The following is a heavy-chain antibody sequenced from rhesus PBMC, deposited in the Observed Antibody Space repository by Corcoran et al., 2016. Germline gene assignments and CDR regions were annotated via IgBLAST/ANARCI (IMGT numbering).Heavy chain of an antibody. CDR1: GLTLRSHW. J-gene: IGHJ4*01. CDR2: IDNGGSST. CDR3: TDAYDIES. V-gene: IGHV3S42*01. Sequence: EVQLGVSGGGLAKPGESLSPYCAASGLTLRSHWLHWGCQIPGTGLERISGIDNGGSSTYYADSVKGRFTISRDNSKNTLSLQMNSLRAEDTAVYYCTDAYDIESWGQGVQVTVSS. D-gene: IGHD3-40*01.